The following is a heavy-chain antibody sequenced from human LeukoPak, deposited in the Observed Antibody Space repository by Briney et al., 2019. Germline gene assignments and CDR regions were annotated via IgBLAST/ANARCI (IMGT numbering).Heavy chain of an antibody. CDR3: ARVQDGYDFWSDYYHYFDY. D-gene: IGHD3-3*01. J-gene: IGHJ4*02. Sequence: GGSLRLSCAASGFTFSSYAMSWVRQAPGKGLEWVSRINSDGNNITYADSVRGRFTFSRDNAKNTLYLQMNSLRAEGTAVYYCARVQDGYDFWSDYYHYFDYWGQGTLVTVSS. CDR2: INSDGNNI. V-gene: IGHV3-74*01. CDR1: GFTFSSYA.